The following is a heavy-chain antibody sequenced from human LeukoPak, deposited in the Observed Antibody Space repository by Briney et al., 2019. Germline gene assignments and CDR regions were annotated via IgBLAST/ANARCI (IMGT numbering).Heavy chain of an antibody. CDR2: ISSSSYI. CDR3: ARDGYYDSSDPFDY. V-gene: IGHV3-21*01. CDR1: GFTFSSYS. Sequence: PGGSLRLSCAASGFTFSSYSMNWVRQAPGKGLEWVSSISSSSYIYYADSVRGRFTISRDNAKNSLYLQMNSLRAEDTAVYYCARDGYYDSSDPFDYWGQGTLVTVSS. D-gene: IGHD3-22*01. J-gene: IGHJ4*02.